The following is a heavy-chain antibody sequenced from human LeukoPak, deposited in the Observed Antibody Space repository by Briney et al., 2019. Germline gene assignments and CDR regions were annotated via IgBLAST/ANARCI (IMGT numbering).Heavy chain of an antibody. CDR3: ARCSSSWYDYYYYYYMDV. J-gene: IGHJ6*03. D-gene: IGHD6-13*01. CDR1: GGSISSGSYY. Sequence: SETLSLTCTVSGGSISSGSYYWSWIRQPAGKGLEWIGRIYTSGSTNYNPSLKSRVTISVDTSKNQFSLKLSSVTAADTAVYYCARCSSSWYDYYYYYYMDVWGKGTTVTVSS. CDR2: IYTSGST. V-gene: IGHV4-61*02.